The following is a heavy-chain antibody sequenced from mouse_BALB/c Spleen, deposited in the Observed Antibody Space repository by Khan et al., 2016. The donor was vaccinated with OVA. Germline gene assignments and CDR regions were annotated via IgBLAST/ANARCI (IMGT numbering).Heavy chain of an antibody. D-gene: IGHD2-3*01. CDR3: ADPIDGSFAY. CDR2: ISSGGDYT. Sequence: EVELVESGGDLVKPGGSLKLSCAASGFTFSSYSMSWVRQTPDKRLEWVASISSGGDYTYYPDSVKGRFTISRDNAKNTLYLQMSDLKSEDTAMYYAADPIDGSFAYWGQGTLVTVSA. CDR1: GFTFSSYS. J-gene: IGHJ3*01. V-gene: IGHV5-6*01.